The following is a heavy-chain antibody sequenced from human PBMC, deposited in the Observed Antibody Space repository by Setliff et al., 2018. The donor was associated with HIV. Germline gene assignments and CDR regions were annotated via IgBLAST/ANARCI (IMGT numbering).Heavy chain of an antibody. CDR2: ISWDGGNT. J-gene: IGHJ4*02. Sequence: GGSLRLSCAASGFTFDDYTMHWVRQAPGKGLEWVSIISWDGGNTYYADSVKGRFTISRDNSKNSLYLQMNSLRTEDTALYSCVKNIGGYSSSSVFDYWGQGTLVTVSS. V-gene: IGHV3-43*01. CDR3: VKNIGGYSSSSVFDY. CDR1: GFTFDDYT. D-gene: IGHD6-6*01.